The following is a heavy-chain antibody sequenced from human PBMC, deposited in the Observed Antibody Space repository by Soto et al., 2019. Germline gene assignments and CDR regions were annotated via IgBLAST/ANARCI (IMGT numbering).Heavy chain of an antibody. Sequence: PGGSLRLSCAVSGFTFSDYYMSWVRQAPGKGLEWVSYITGTSNDAHYADSVKGRFTISRDNAKNSLYLQMNSLRAEDTAVYYCARDDSPGYSSSWYVIGYYYYYGMDVWGQGTTVTVS. D-gene: IGHD6-13*01. CDR3: ARDDSPGYSSSWYVIGYYYYYGMDV. CDR1: GFTFSDYY. CDR2: ITGTSNDA. J-gene: IGHJ6*02. V-gene: IGHV3-11*06.